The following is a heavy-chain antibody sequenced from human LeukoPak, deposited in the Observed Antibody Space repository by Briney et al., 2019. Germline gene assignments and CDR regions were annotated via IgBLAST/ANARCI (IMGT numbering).Heavy chain of an antibody. V-gene: IGHV3-7*04. CDR1: GFTFSKYA. CDR2: IKQDGSEK. Sequence: PGGSLRLSCAASGFTFSKYAMSWVRQAPGKGLEWVANIKQDGSEKYYVDSVKGRFTISRDNAKNSLYLQMNSLRAEDTAVYYCARDITGSKYWGQGTLVTVSS. D-gene: IGHD3-10*01. CDR3: ARDITGSKY. J-gene: IGHJ4*02.